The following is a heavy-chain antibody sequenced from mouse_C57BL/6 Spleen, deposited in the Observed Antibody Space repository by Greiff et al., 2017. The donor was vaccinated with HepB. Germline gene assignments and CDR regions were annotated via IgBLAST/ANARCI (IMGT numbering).Heavy chain of an antibody. Sequence: VQLQQPGAELVRPGTSVKLSCKASGYTFTSYWMHWVKQRPGQGLEWIGVIDPSDSYTNYNQKFKGKATLTVDTSSSTAYMQLSSLTSEDSAVYYCATPSITTVVADYWGQGTSVTVSS. D-gene: IGHD1-1*01. J-gene: IGHJ4*01. CDR1: GYTFTSYW. CDR3: ATPSITTVVADY. CDR2: IDPSDSYT. V-gene: IGHV1-59*01.